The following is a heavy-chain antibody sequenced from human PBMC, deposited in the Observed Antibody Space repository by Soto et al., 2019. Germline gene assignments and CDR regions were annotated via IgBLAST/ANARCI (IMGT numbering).Heavy chain of an antibody. D-gene: IGHD6-6*01. CDR2: IKQDGSEK. Sequence: GGSLRLSCAASGFTFSSYWMSWVRQAPGKGLEWVANIKQDGSEKYYVDSVKGRFTISRDNAKNSLYLQMNSLRAEDTAVYYCARDRGRISIAARPYYYYGMDVWGQGTTVTVSS. J-gene: IGHJ6*02. V-gene: IGHV3-7*03. CDR3: ARDRGRISIAARPYYYYGMDV. CDR1: GFTFSSYW.